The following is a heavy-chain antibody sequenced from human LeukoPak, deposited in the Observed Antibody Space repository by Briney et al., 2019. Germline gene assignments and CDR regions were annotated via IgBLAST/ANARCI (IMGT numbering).Heavy chain of an antibody. Sequence: GGSLRLSCAASGFTFSSYSMNWVRQAPGKGLEWVSSISSSSSYIYYADSVKGRFTISRDNAKNSLYLQMNSLRAEDTAVYYCARGLIYDSSGLDAFDIWGQGTMVTVSS. CDR3: ARGLIYDSSGLDAFDI. J-gene: IGHJ3*02. D-gene: IGHD3-22*01. CDR1: GFTFSSYS. V-gene: IGHV3-21*01. CDR2: ISSSSSYI.